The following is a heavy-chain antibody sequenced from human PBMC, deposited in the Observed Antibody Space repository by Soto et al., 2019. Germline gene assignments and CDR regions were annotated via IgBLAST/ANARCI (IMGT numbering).Heavy chain of an antibody. CDR2: ISWNSGSI. Sequence: GGSLRLSCAASGFTFDDYAMHWVRQAPGKGLEWVSGISWNSGSIAYADSVKGRFTISRDNAKNSLYLQMNSLRAEDTALYYCAKDRGYSSSSGGYFDYWGQGTLVTVSS. D-gene: IGHD6-6*01. V-gene: IGHV3-9*01. J-gene: IGHJ4*02. CDR1: GFTFDDYA. CDR3: AKDRGYSSSSGGYFDY.